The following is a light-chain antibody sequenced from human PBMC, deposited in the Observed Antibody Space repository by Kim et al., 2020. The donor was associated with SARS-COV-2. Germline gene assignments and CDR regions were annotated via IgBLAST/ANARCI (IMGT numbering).Light chain of an antibody. V-gene: IGLV2-23*01. Sequence: QSALTQPASVSGSPGQSITISCTGTSSDVGSYNLVSWYQQHLGKAPKLMIYEGSKRSSVVSNRFSCSKSGTTASLTISGLQAEDEADYYCCSYAGSSSWVFGGGTKLTVL. CDR2: EGS. CDR1: SSDVGSYNL. CDR3: CSYAGSSSWV. J-gene: IGLJ3*02.